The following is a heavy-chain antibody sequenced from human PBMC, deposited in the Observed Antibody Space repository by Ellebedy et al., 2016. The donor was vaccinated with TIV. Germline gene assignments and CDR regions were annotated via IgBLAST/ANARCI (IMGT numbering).Heavy chain of an antibody. Sequence: AASVKVSCKASGYTFTSYYMHWVRQAPGQGLEWMGIINPSGGSTSYAQKFQGRVTMTRDTSTSTVYMELSSLRSEDTAVYYCARDQDRIAAAGSHQPNFDYWGQGTLVTVSS. CDR3: ARDQDRIAAAGSHQPNFDY. CDR1: GYTFTSYY. V-gene: IGHV1-46*01. CDR2: INPSGGST. D-gene: IGHD6-13*01. J-gene: IGHJ4*02.